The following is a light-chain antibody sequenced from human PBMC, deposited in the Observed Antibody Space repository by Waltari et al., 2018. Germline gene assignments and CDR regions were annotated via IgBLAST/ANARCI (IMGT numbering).Light chain of an antibody. J-gene: IGLJ3*02. CDR2: EVT. CDR1: SSDIGTYNL. Sequence: QSALTQPASVSGSPGQSITISCTGTSSDIGTYNLVSWYQQYPGKAPKLIICEVTKRPSGVSDRVSGCKSGSTASLTISGLQPEDEADYYCCSYVDSRTFEWVFGGGTKLTVL. V-gene: IGLV2-23*02. CDR3: CSYVDSRTFEWV.